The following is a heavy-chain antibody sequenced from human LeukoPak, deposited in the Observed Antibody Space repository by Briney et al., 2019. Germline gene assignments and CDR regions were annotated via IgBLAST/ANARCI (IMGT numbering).Heavy chain of an antibody. Sequence: GGSLRLSCTASGFTVSSNYMSWVRQAPGKGLEWVALISSNGSKKYYADSVMGRFTISRDNSKNMVYLQMNSLRVEDTAMYYCARGDPDYWGQGTLVTVSS. CDR2: ISSNGSKK. CDR3: ARGDPDY. V-gene: IGHV3-30*03. J-gene: IGHJ4*02. CDR1: GFTVSSNY. D-gene: IGHD2-21*01.